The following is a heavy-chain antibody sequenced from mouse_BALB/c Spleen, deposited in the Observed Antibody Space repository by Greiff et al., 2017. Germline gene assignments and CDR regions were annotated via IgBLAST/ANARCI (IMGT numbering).Heavy chain of an antibody. CDR3: ARLYYGSSYYFDY. CDR2: ISNGGGST. CDR1: GFTFSSYT. J-gene: IGHJ2*01. Sequence: EVQRVESGGGLVKPGGSLKLSCAASGFTFSSYTMSWVRQTPEKRLEWVAYISNGGGSTYYPDTVKGRFTISRDNAKNTLYLQMSSLKSEDTAMYYCARLYYGSSYYFDYWGQGTTLTVSS. V-gene: IGHV5-12-2*01. D-gene: IGHD1-1*01.